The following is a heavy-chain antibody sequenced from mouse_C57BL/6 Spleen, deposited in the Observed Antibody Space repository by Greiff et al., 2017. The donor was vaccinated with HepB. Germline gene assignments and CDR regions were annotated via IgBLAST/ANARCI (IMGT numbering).Heavy chain of an antibody. CDR1: GFTFSSYA. Sequence: EVQGVESGGGLVKPGGSLKLSCAASGFTFSSYAMSWVRQTPEKRLEWVATISDGGSYTYYPDNVKGRFTISRDNAKNNLYLQMSHLKSEDTAMYYCARVSPYAMDYWGQGTSVTVSS. J-gene: IGHJ4*01. V-gene: IGHV5-4*01. CDR3: ARVSPYAMDY. CDR2: ISDGGSYT.